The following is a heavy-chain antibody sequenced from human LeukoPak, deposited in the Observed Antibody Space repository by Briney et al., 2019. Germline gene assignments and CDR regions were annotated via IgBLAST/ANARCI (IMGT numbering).Heavy chain of an antibody. D-gene: IGHD4-17*01. Sequence: SETLSLTCSVSGGSISSSGHYWGWIRQSPEKGLDWIGSIYSNGNTYYNPSVKSRVTISVDTSKNQLSLKLTSVTAAEPAVYYCARTATVTTGYFDYWGQGALVTVSS. V-gene: IGHV4-39*07. CDR2: IYSNGNT. CDR3: ARTATVTTGYFDY. J-gene: IGHJ4*02. CDR1: GGSISSSGHY.